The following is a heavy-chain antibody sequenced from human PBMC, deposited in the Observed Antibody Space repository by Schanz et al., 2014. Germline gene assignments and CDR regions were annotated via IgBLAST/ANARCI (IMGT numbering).Heavy chain of an antibody. CDR3: ARAPTAYCSDTSCLGTPFDY. Sequence: QVQLVQSGAEVKKPGASVKVSCKASGYTFTSYGISWVRQAPGQGLEWMGWISAYNGHTDYAQKLQGRVTMTTDTSPRTAYMELRSLRSDDTAVYYCARAPTAYCSDTSCLGTPFDYWGQGTLVTVSS. D-gene: IGHD2-2*01. V-gene: IGHV1-18*01. J-gene: IGHJ4*02. CDR1: GYTFTSYG. CDR2: ISAYNGHT.